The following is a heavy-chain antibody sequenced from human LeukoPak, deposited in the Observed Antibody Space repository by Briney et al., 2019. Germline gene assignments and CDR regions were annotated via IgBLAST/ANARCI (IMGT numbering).Heavy chain of an antibody. CDR2: ISSSGNNV. CDR3: ARERKEWEVLQDF. CDR1: GFNFVSYS. J-gene: IGHJ4*02. D-gene: IGHD1-26*01. Sequence: GGSLRLSCAASGFNFVSYSMTWIRQAPGKGLERVSSISSSGNNVFYADSVKGRFTISRDNAKNSLYLQMDSLRAEDTALYFCARERKEWEVLQDFWGQGTLVTVSS. V-gene: IGHV3-21*04.